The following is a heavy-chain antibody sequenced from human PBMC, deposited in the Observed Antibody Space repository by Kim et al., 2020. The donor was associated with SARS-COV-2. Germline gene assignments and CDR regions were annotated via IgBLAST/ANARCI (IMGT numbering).Heavy chain of an antibody. D-gene: IGHD1-26*01. Sequence: SVKGRFTLSRDNAKNSLYLQMNSLRAEDTALYYCAKAGGSGSYSHDAFDIWGQGTMVTVSS. V-gene: IGHV3-9*01. J-gene: IGHJ3*02. CDR3: AKAGGSGSYSHDAFDI.